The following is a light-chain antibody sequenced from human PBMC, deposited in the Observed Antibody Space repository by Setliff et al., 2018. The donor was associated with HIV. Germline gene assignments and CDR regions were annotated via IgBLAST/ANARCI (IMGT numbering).Light chain of an antibody. Sequence: QSALTQPRSVSGSPGQSVTISCTGTSSDVGGHNYVSWYQQHPGKVPKLIIYDVSERPSGVPDRFSGSKSGNTASLTVSGLQAEDEADYYCNSYASSNSFVFGTGTKATVL. CDR1: SSDVGGHNY. CDR2: DVS. V-gene: IGLV2-11*01. J-gene: IGLJ1*01. CDR3: NSYASSNSFV.